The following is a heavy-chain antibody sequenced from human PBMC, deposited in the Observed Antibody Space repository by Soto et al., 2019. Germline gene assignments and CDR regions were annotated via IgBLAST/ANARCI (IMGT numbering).Heavy chain of an antibody. J-gene: IGHJ6*02. CDR3: AKSSGDYHTYYYYYGMDV. CDR1: GFTFSSYA. Sequence: GGSLRLSCAASGFTFSSYAMSWVRQAPGKGLEWVSAISGSGGSTYYADSVKGRFTISRDNSKNTLYLQMNSLRAEDTAVYYCAKSSGDYHTYYYYYGMDVWGQGTTVTVS. D-gene: IGHD4-17*01. CDR2: ISGSGGST. V-gene: IGHV3-23*01.